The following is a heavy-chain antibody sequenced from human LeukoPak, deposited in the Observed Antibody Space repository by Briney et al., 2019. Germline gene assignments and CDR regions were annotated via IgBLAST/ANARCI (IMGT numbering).Heavy chain of an antibody. V-gene: IGHV1-24*01. CDR3: ATDRSGYDLGYYGLDV. Sequence: ASVKVSCKASGYTFTSYYMHWVRQAPGKGLEWMGGFDPEDEEIIYAPKFQARVTLTADESTNTVFMRLTSLRSDDTAVYYCATDRSGYDLGYYGLDVWGRGTTVTVS. CDR1: GYTFTSYY. D-gene: IGHD5-12*01. J-gene: IGHJ6*02. CDR2: FDPEDEEI.